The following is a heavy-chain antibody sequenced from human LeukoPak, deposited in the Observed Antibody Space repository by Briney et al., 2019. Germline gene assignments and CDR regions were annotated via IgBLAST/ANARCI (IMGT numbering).Heavy chain of an antibody. CDR2: ISFDGSNK. CDR3: ARDLKWLQTFGH. V-gene: IGHV3-30-3*01. D-gene: IGHD5-24*01. J-gene: IGHJ4*02. Sequence: GGSLRLSCAASKFSFSDYAMHWVRQAPGKALEWVAIISFDGSNKNYADSVKGRFTISRDNSRNTLYLQMNSLTAEDTAVYFCARDLKWLQTFGHWGQGSLVSVSS. CDR1: KFSFSDYA.